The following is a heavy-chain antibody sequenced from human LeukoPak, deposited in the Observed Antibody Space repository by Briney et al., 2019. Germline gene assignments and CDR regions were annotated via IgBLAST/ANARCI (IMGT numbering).Heavy chain of an antibody. CDR2: LFHSGTT. CDR1: GYSIRSDYS. J-gene: IGHJ3*02. Sequence: SETLSLTCTVSGYSIRSDYSWGWIRQPPGKGLEWIGTLFHSGTTYYNPSLKSRVSILVDASKNQFSLRLSSVTAADTAVYYCARSYSSSWYSSFDIWGHGTMVTVSS. V-gene: IGHV4-38-2*02. D-gene: IGHD6-13*01. CDR3: ARSYSSSWYSSFDI.